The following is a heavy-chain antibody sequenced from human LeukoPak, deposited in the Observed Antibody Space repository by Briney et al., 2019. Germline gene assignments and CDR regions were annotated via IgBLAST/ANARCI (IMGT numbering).Heavy chain of an antibody. CDR3: AKDPDYQLLSRAAFDI. D-gene: IGHD2-2*01. CDR1: GFTFSSYA. V-gene: IGHV3-23*01. CDR2: ISGSGGTT. Sequence: GGSLRLSCAASGFTFSSYAVSWVRQAPGKGLEWVSGISGSGGTTYYADSVKGRFTISGDNSKNTLYLQMNSLRGEDTAVYYCAKDPDYQLLSRAAFDIWGQGTMVTVSS. J-gene: IGHJ3*02.